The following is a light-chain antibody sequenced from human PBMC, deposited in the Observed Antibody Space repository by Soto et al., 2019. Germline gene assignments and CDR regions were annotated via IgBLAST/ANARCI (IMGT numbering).Light chain of an antibody. Sequence: EIVLTQSPATLSLSPGERATLSCKASQSISDSLAWYQQKPGRAPRLLIYDASDRATGTPDRFSGSGFGTDFTLTIDSLDPEDFAVYFCQQRRSWPLTFGGGTKVETK. V-gene: IGKV3-11*01. CDR1: QSISDS. CDR3: QQRRSWPLT. J-gene: IGKJ4*01. CDR2: DAS.